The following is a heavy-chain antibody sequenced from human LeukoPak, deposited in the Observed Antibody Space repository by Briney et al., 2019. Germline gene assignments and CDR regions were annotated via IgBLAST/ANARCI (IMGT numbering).Heavy chain of an antibody. Sequence: SVKVSCKASGGTFSSYAISWVRQAPGQGLEWMGGIIPIFGSANSAQKLQGRVTTTTDTSTSTAYMELRSLRSDDTAVYYCARLPLGDDYGDLDHFDYWGQGTLVTVSS. V-gene: IGHV1-69*05. D-gene: IGHD4-17*01. J-gene: IGHJ4*02. CDR3: ARLPLGDDYGDLDHFDY. CDR2: IIPIFGSA. CDR1: GGTFSSYA.